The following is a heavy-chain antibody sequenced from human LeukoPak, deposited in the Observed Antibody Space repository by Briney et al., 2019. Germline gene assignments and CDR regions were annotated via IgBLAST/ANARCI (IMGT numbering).Heavy chain of an antibody. CDR2: INPSSGST. Sequence: ASLKGSCKASGYTFTIYSMHCVRQAPGQGLECMGIINPSSGSTNYAQKFQGRVTMTRDTSTSTVYMELSSLRSEDTAVYYCARDLRDYDILTGYYYGSRDYYGMDVWGQGTTVTVSS. CDR3: ARDLRDYDILTGYYYGSRDYYGMDV. D-gene: IGHD3-9*01. V-gene: IGHV1-46*01. J-gene: IGHJ6*02. CDR1: GYTFTIYS.